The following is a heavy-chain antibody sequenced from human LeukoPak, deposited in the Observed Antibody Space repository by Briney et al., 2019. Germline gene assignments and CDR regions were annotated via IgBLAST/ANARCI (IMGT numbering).Heavy chain of an antibody. CDR1: GYTFTGYY. J-gene: IGHJ3*02. Sequence: GASVKVSCKASGYTFTGYYMHWVRQAPGQGLEWMGWTNPNSGGTNYAQKFQGRVTMTRDTSISTAYMELSRLRSDDTAVYYCARGLATYDSSGYTAFDIWGQGTMVTVSS. CDR2: TNPNSGGT. D-gene: IGHD3-22*01. CDR3: ARGLATYDSSGYTAFDI. V-gene: IGHV1-2*02.